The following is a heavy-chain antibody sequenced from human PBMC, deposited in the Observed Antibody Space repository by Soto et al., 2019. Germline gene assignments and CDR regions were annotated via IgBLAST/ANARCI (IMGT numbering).Heavy chain of an antibody. Sequence: EVRLVESGGGLVQPGGSLRLSCAASGVTVGNNYMSWVRQAPGKGLEWVSVTYSGGDTRYADSVKGRFTMSRDSTKNTVYLQTDSVRADYPAVYFCERNVPVTALGYWGQGSLVTVSS. J-gene: IGHJ4*02. CDR3: ERNVPVTALGY. CDR1: GVTVGNNY. D-gene: IGHD4-17*01. V-gene: IGHV3-66*01. CDR2: TYSGGDT.